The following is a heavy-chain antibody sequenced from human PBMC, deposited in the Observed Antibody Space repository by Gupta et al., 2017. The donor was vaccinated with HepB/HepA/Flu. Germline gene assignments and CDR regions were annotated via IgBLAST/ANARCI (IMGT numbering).Heavy chain of an antibody. V-gene: IGHV4-39*01. Sequence: STYYNPSLKSRVTISVDTSKNQFSLKLSSVTAADTAVYYCARPQWGDIVVVPAAMDEPWGQGTLVTVSP. J-gene: IGHJ5*02. CDR2: ST. CDR3: ARPQWGDIVVVPAAMDEP. D-gene: IGHD2-2*01.